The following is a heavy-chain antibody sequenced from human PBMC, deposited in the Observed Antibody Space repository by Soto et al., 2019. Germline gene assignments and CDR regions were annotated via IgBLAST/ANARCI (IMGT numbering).Heavy chain of an antibody. CDR1: GGSIGTYY. CDR3: ARVEGGSSSWFFDY. V-gene: IGHV4-59*12. CDR2: IYYSGRT. Sequence: PSKTLSLTCTVSGGSIGTYYWSWIRQPPGKGLEWIGEIYYSGRTNYNPSLKSRVTMSVDTSKNQFSLKLSSVTAADTAVYYCARVEGGSSSWFFDYWGQGTLVTV. D-gene: IGHD6-13*01. J-gene: IGHJ4*02.